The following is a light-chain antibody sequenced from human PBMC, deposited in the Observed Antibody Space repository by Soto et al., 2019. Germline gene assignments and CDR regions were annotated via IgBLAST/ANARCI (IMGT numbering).Light chain of an antibody. J-gene: IGLJ2*01. CDR3: SSYGGSNNVV. Sequence: QSVLTQPPSASGSPGQSVTISCTGTSSDIGGYNYVPWYQQHPGKAPKLMIYEVNKRPSGVPDRFSGSKSANTASLTVSGLQADDEADYYCSSYGGSNNVVFGRGTKLTVL. CDR2: EVN. V-gene: IGLV2-8*01. CDR1: SSDIGGYNY.